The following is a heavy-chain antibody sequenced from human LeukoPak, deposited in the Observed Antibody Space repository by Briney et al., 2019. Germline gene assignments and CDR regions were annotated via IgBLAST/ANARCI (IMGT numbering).Heavy chain of an antibody. CDR3: ARLGLSSVTMIMD. CDR1: GGSTSSNS. CDR2: YYNSGST. Sequence: SETLSLTCTVSGGSTSSNSWSWMRQPPGKGLEWIGTYYNSGSTSYNPSLESRATISVDTSRNQFSLKLRSVTAADTAVYYCARLGLSSVTMIMDWGQGTLVTVSS. J-gene: IGHJ4*02. V-gene: IGHV4-59*08. D-gene: IGHD3-22*01.